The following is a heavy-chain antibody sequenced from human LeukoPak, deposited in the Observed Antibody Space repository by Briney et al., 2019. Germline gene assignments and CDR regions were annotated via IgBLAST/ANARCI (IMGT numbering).Heavy chain of an antibody. CDR1: GFTFSSYS. J-gene: IGHJ4*02. V-gene: IGHV3-48*01. Sequence: GGSLRLSCAASGFTFSSYSMNWVRQAPGQGLEWVSYISSSSSTIYYADSVKGRFTINRDNAKNSVYLQMNSLRAKDTAVYCCARGPAWGQGTLVTVSS. CDR2: ISSSSSTI. CDR3: ARGPA.